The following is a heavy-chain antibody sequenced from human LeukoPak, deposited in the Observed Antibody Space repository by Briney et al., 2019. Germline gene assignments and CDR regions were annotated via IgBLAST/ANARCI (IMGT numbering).Heavy chain of an antibody. J-gene: IGHJ4*02. CDR2: IRYDGSNK. CDR1: GFTFSSYG. V-gene: IGHV3-30*02. Sequence: GGSLRLSCAASGFTFSSYGMHWVRQAPGKGLEWVAFIRYDGSNKYYADSVKGRFTISRDNSKNTLYLQMNSLRAEDTAVYYCANYYGSGSYRDYWGQGTLVTVSS. CDR3: ANYYGSGSYRDY. D-gene: IGHD3-10*01.